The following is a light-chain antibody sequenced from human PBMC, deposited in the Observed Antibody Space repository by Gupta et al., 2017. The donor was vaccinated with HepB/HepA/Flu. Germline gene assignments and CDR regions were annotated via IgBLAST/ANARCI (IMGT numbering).Light chain of an antibody. Sequence: DIMMTQSPLSLPVIPGESASISCRSSQSLLRNGNNFLDWYVQKPGQSPQLLIYLGSNRASGVPDRFSGSESGTDFTLKINRVEAGDVGIYFCMQGIQSPRTFGQGTRLEI. CDR2: LGS. J-gene: IGKJ5*01. V-gene: IGKV2-28*01. CDR1: QSLLRNGNNF. CDR3: MQGIQSPRT.